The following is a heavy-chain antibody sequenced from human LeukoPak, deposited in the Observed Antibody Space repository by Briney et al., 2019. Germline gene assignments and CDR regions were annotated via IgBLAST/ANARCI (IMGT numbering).Heavy chain of an antibody. Sequence: GGSLRLSCVASGFTFNNYAMSWVRQAPGRGLEWASSTAGSGISKDYADTVKGRFTISKDKSKNTLYLQMDNLRAEDTGVYFCARLPTFYYDSSGYHYDYWGQGTLVTVSS. CDR2: TAGSGISK. CDR3: ARLPTFYYDSSGYHYDY. J-gene: IGHJ4*02. V-gene: IGHV3-23*01. CDR1: GFTFNNYA. D-gene: IGHD3-22*01.